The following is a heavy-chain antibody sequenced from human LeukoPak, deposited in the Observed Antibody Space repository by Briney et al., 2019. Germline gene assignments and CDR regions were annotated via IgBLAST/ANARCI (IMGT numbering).Heavy chain of an antibody. V-gene: IGHV1-2*02. J-gene: IGHJ4*02. CDR3: ARDIGDYYGSGSYWLL. CDR2: VNPHSGGT. Sequence: ASVKVSCKASGYSFIDYYIHWVRQAPGQGLECMGWVNPHSGGTKFAQKFQGRVTMTRDTSINTAYMEVSSLRSDETAVYYCARDIGDYYGSGSYWLLWGQGTLVTVAS. CDR1: GYSFIDYY. D-gene: IGHD3-10*01.